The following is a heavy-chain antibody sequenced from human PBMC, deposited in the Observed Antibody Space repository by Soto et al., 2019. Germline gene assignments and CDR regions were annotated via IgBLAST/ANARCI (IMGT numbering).Heavy chain of an antibody. Sequence: QVQLQESGPGLVKPSETLSLTCTVSGGSVSSGSYYWSWIRQPPGKGLEWIGYIYYSGSTNYNPSLKSRVTISVDTSKNQFSLKLSSVTAADTAVYYCARVYYDRLWAFDIWGQGTMVTVSS. J-gene: IGHJ3*02. V-gene: IGHV4-61*01. CDR1: GGSVSSGSYY. CDR2: IYYSGST. D-gene: IGHD3-10*02. CDR3: ARVYYDRLWAFDI.